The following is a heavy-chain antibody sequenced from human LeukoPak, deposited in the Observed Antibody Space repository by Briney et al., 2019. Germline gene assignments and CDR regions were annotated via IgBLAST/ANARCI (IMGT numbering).Heavy chain of an antibody. V-gene: IGHV3-74*01. Sequence: GGSLRLSCAASGFTFSSYWMNWVRQAPGKGLVWVSRIASDGSSTTYADSVKGRFSISRDNAKNTLYLQMNSLRVEDTAVYYCTRSPPPGATAYGVVDFWGQGTLVTVSS. CDR3: TRSPPPGATAYGVVDF. CDR1: GFTFSSYW. D-gene: IGHD3-16*01. CDR2: IASDGSST. J-gene: IGHJ4*02.